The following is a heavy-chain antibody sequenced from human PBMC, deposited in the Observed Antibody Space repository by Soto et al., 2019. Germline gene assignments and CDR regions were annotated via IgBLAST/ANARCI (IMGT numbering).Heavy chain of an antibody. D-gene: IGHD5-12*01. CDR2: IIAIFGTA. V-gene: IGHV1-69*01. CDR1: GGTFSSYA. Sequence: QVQLVQSGAEVKKPGSSVKVSCKASGGTFSSYAISWVRQAPGQGLEWMGGIIAIFGTANYAQTFQGRVTISADESTGTADMELSSLRCEDTGVYYCAGYSGYEYSVDYWGQGTLVTVS. CDR3: AGYSGYEYSVDY. J-gene: IGHJ4*02.